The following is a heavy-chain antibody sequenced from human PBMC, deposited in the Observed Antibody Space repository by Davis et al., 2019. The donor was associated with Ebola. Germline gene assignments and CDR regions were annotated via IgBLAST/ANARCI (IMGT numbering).Heavy chain of an antibody. CDR2: IYGSGTT. V-gene: IGHV3-66*01. D-gene: IGHD1-1*01. CDR3: ARDKSDNYFFDY. CDR1: GSTVSSYT. J-gene: IGHJ4*02. Sequence: GESLKISCAASGSTVSSYTMSWLRQVPGKGLEWVSVIYGSGTTYYADSVKGRFTISRDNSKNTLYLQMNSLRDEDTAVYYCARDKSDNYFFDYWGQGTRVTVSS.